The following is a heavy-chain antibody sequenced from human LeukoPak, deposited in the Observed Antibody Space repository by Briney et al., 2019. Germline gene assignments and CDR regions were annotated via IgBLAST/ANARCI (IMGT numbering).Heavy chain of an antibody. V-gene: IGHV3-74*03. CDR1: GFTFSTTW. D-gene: IGHD2/OR15-2a*01. J-gene: IGHJ4*02. CDR2: ITSDGTST. CDR3: ARDWFHAIDY. Sequence: GGSLRLSCAASGFTFSTTWMHWVRQPPGQGLVWVARITSDGTSTSYAESVKGRFTISRDNAKNTLYLQMSSLRAEDTALYYCARDWFHAIDYWGQGTLVTVSS.